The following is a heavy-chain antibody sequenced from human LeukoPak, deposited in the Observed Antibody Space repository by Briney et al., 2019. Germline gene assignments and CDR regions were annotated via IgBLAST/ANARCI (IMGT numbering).Heavy chain of an antibody. Sequence: SETLSLTCTVSGGSISSGGYYWSWIRQHPGKGLEWIGYIYYSGSTYYNPSLKSRVTISVDTSKNQFSLKLSSVTAADTAVYYCARIKTTLRAVDIWGQGTMVTVSS. CDR3: ARIKTTLRAVDI. D-gene: IGHD4-17*01. CDR1: GGSISSGGYY. CDR2: IYYSGST. V-gene: IGHV4-31*03. J-gene: IGHJ3*02.